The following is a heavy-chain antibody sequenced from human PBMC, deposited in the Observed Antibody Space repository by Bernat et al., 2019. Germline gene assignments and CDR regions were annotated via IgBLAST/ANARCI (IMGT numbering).Heavy chain of an antibody. CDR3: ARKYCSGGSCYSEEFWFDP. J-gene: IGHJ5*02. CDR1: GFSLSNARMG. D-gene: IGHD2-15*01. Sequence: QVTLKESGPVLVKPTETLTLTCTVSGFSLSNARMGVSWIRQPPGKALEWLAHIFSNDEKSYSTSLKSRLTISKDTSKSPVVLTMTNMDPVDTATYYCARKYCSGGSCYSEEFWFDPWGQGTLVTVSS. CDR2: IFSNDEK. V-gene: IGHV2-26*01.